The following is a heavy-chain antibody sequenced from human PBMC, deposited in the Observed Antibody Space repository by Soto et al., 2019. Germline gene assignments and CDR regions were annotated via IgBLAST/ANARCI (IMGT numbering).Heavy chain of an antibody. CDR2: TYYRSKWYN. Sequence: SQTRSLTCAISGDSVSSNSAAWNWIRQSPSRGLEWLGRTYYRSKWYNDYAVSVKSRITINPDTSKNQFSLQLNSVTPEDTAVYYCARGYCSSTSCYKGYYYYGLDVSGQGTTVIVSS. CDR3: ARGYCSSTSCYKGYYYYGLDV. CDR1: GDSVSSNSAA. J-gene: IGHJ6*02. D-gene: IGHD2-2*02. V-gene: IGHV6-1*01.